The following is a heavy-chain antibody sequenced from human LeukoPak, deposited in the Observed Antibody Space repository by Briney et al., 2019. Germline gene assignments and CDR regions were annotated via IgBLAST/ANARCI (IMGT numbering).Heavy chain of an antibody. Sequence: SETLSLTCAVYGGSFSGYYWSWIRQPPGKGLEWIGEINHSGGTNYNPSLKSRVTISVDTSKNQFSLKLNSVTAADTAVYYCTRDGYYYDSSGYNWGQGTLVTVSS. V-gene: IGHV4-34*01. D-gene: IGHD3-22*01. J-gene: IGHJ4*02. CDR1: GGSFSGYY. CDR2: INHSGGT. CDR3: TRDGYYYDSSGYN.